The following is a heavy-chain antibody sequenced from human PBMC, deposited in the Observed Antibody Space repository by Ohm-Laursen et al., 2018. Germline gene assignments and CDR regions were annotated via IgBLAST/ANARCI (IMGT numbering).Heavy chain of an antibody. CDR2: ISWNSGSI. V-gene: IGHV3-9*01. CDR1: GFTFDDYA. J-gene: IGHJ4*02. CDR3: AKESLRGYYFDY. Sequence: SLRLSCAASGFTFDDYAMHWVRQAPGKGLEWVSGISWNSGSIGYADSVKGRFTISRDNAKNSLYLQMNSLRAEDTALYYCAKESLRGYYFDYWGQGTLVTVSS. D-gene: IGHD5/OR15-5a*01.